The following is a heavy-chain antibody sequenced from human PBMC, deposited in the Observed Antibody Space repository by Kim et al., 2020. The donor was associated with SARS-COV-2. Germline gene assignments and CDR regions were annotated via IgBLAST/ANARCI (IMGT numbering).Heavy chain of an antibody. D-gene: IGHD3-22*01. J-gene: IGHJ4*01. Sequence: GGSLRLSCAASGFTFSSYGMHWVRQAPGKGLEWVAVISYDGSNKYYADSVKGRFTISRDNSKNTLYLQMNSLRAEDTAVYYCAKAMSYYYDSSRSFGYWG. CDR1: GFTFSSYG. CDR2: ISYDGSNK. CDR3: AKAMSYYYDSSRSFGY. V-gene: IGHV3-30*18.